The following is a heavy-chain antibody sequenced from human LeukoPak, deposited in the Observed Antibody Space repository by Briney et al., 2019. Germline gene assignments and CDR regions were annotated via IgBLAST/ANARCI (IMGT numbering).Heavy chain of an antibody. V-gene: IGHV1-46*01. CDR2: INPSGGST. J-gene: IGHJ3*02. Sequence: ASVKVSCRASGYXFTRYYMHWVRQAPGQGLEWMGVINPSGGSTSYAQKFQGRVTMTRDTSTSTVYMELSSLRSEDTAIYYCARVGCGGDCYADAFDIWGQGTMVTVSS. CDR1: GYXFTRYY. CDR3: ARVGCGGDCYADAFDI. D-gene: IGHD2-21*02.